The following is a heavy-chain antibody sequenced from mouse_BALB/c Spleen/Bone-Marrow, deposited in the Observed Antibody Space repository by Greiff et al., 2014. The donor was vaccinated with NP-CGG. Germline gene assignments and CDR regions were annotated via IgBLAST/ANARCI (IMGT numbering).Heavy chain of an antibody. V-gene: IGHV5-17*02. CDR1: GFTFSSFA. CDR3: ARCYGNYAGCFDD. D-gene: IGHD2-1*01. Sequence: EVMLVESGGGLVRPGGSRKLSCAASGFTFSSFAMHWVRQAPEKGLEWVAYISSCRITVYYTHTVKGRFTISRDNPKNTLYLELTSLRSEDTAMYYCARCYGNYAGCFDDWGAGTTVTVSA. J-gene: IGHJ1*01. CDR2: ISSCRITV.